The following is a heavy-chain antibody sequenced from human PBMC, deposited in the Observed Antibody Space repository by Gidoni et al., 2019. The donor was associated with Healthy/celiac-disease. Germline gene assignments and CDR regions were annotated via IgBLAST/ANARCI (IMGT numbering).Heavy chain of an antibody. J-gene: IGHJ3*02. D-gene: IGHD3-22*01. CDR3: ARWYYDSSGYDAFDI. CDR2: IYSGGST. Sequence: EVQLVETGGGLIQPGGSLRLSCSASGFTVSSNYMSWVRQAPGKGLEWVSVIYSGGSTYYADSVKGRFTISRDNSKNTLYLQMNSLRAEDTAVYYCARWYYDSSGYDAFDIWGQGTMVTVSS. V-gene: IGHV3-53*02. CDR1: GFTVSSNY.